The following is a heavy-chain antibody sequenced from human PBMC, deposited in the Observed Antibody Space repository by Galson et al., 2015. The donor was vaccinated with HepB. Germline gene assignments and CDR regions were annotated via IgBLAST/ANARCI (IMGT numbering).Heavy chain of an antibody. V-gene: IGHV4-34*01. CDR3: ARGGYGMGMELL. CDR2: INHSGST. Sequence: ETLSLTCAVYGGSFSGYYWSWIRQPPGKGLEWIGEINHSGSTNYNPSLKSRVTISVDTSKNQFSLKLSSVTATDTAVYYCARGGYGMGMELLWGQGTLVTVSS. D-gene: IGHD1-7*01. J-gene: IGHJ4*02. CDR1: GGSFSGYY.